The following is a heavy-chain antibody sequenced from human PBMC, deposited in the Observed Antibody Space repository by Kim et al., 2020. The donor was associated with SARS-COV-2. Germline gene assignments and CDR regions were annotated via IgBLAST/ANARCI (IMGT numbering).Heavy chain of an antibody. Sequence: ASVKVSCKASGYTFTSYYMHWVRQAPGQGLEWMGIINPSGGSTSYAQKFQGRVTMTRDTSTSTVYMELSSLRSEDTAVYYCARGIVGAKSVGLQAFDYWGQGTLVTVSS. CDR2: INPSGGST. J-gene: IGHJ4*02. V-gene: IGHV1-46*01. CDR1: GYTFTSYY. D-gene: IGHD1-26*01. CDR3: ARGIVGAKSVGLQAFDY.